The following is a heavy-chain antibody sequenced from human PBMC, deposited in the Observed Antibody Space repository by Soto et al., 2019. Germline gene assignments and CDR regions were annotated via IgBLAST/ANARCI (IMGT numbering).Heavy chain of an antibody. J-gene: IGHJ3*02. CDR3: ARGPTVGDI. V-gene: IGHV1-18*01. Sequence: QVQLVQYGGEVKKPGASVKVSCKASGYTFNSYGISWVRQAPGQGLEWMGWIRVKNGNTHYAQNFQGRFTMTTDTSTSTAYMELRSLRSDDTAVSYCARGPTVGDIWGQGTMVTVSS. CDR2: IRVKNGNT. CDR1: GYTFNSYG. D-gene: IGHD2-21*02.